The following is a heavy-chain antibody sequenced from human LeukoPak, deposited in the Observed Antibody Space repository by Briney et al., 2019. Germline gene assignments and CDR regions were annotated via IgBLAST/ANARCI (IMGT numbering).Heavy chain of an antibody. CDR1: GFNFDNFA. Sequence: PGESLTLSCVVSGFNFDNFAMHWVRQPLGKGLEWVAVISHDERTKYYADSMKGRITISRDNSKNTLFLQMNNLRSEDTAVYFCARPSPPGDGYNPPDHWGQGTLVTVSS. CDR3: ARPSPPGDGYNPPDH. J-gene: IGHJ4*02. CDR2: ISHDERTK. D-gene: IGHD5-24*01. V-gene: IGHV3-30*04.